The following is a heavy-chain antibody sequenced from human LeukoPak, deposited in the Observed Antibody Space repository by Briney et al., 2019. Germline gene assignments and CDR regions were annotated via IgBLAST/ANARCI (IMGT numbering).Heavy chain of an antibody. Sequence: SETLSLTCAVYGGSFSGYYWSWIRQPPGEGLEWIGEINHSGSTNYNPSLKSRVTISVDTSKNQFSLKLSSVTAADTAVYYCARAGIQRFGELVYWGQGTLVTVSS. J-gene: IGHJ4*02. D-gene: IGHD3-10*01. CDR1: GGSFSGYY. V-gene: IGHV4-34*01. CDR3: ARAGIQRFGELVY. CDR2: INHSGST.